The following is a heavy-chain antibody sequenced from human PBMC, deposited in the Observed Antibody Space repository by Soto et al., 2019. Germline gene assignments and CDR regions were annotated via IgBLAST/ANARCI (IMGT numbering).Heavy chain of an antibody. Sequence: QVQLVQSGAEVKKPGSSVKVSCKASGGTFSSYTISWVRQAPGQGLEWMGRIIPILGIANYAQKFQGRVTITADKSTSTAYMELRSLRSDDTAVYYCARVLGVGRFDPWGQGTLVTVSS. J-gene: IGHJ5*02. V-gene: IGHV1-69*02. CDR3: ARVLGVGRFDP. D-gene: IGHD1-26*01. CDR2: IIPILGIA. CDR1: GGTFSSYT.